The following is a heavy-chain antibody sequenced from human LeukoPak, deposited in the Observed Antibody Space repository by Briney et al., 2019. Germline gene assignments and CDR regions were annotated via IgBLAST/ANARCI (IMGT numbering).Heavy chain of an antibody. CDR1: GGTFSSYA. CDR2: IIPIFGTA. CDR3: ARDPTSRPRGMDV. Sequence: ASVKVSCKASGGTFSSYAISWVRQAPGQGLEWMGGIIPIFGTANYAQKFQGRVTITADESTSTAYMELSSLRSEDTAVYYCARDPTSRPRGMDVWGQGTTVTASS. J-gene: IGHJ6*02. V-gene: IGHV1-69*13.